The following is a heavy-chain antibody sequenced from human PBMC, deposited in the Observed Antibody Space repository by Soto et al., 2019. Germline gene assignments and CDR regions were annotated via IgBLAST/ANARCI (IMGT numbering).Heavy chain of an antibody. J-gene: IGHJ3*02. CDR2: INAGNGNT. D-gene: IGHD3-10*01. CDR1: GYTFTSYA. V-gene: IGHV1-3*05. CDR3: AREGITMVRGVIHDAFDI. Sequence: QVQLVQSGAEEKKPGASVKVSCKASGYTFTSYAMHWVRQAPGQRLEWMGWINAGNGNTKYSQKFQGRGTITRDTTESKTYMELSSLRSEDTAVYYCAREGITMVRGVIHDAFDIWGQGTMVTVSS.